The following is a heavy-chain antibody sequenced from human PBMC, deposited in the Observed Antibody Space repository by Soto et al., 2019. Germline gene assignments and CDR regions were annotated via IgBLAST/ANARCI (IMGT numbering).Heavy chain of an antibody. D-gene: IGHD2-2*01. Sequence: SETLSLTCTVSGGSISSYYWSWIRQPPGKGLEWIGYIYYSGSTNYNPSLKSRVTISVDTSKNQFSLKLSSVTAADTAVYYCARQDSTSSFLYFDYWGQGTLVTVSS. V-gene: IGHV4-59*08. CDR2: IYYSGST. CDR3: ARQDSTSSFLYFDY. CDR1: GGSISSYY. J-gene: IGHJ4*02.